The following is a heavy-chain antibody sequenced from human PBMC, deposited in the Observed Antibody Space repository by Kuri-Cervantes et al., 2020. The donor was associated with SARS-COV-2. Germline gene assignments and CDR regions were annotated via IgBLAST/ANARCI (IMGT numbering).Heavy chain of an antibody. J-gene: IGHJ4*02. D-gene: IGHD6-6*01. Sequence: ASVKVSCKASGYIFTNYYMSWVRQAPGQDLEWLGIINPSGGGTSYAQKFQGRVTMTRDTSTSTVYMELSSLRSEDTAVYYCARGRLSSDYFDYWGQETLVTVSS. V-gene: IGHV1-46*01. CDR1: GYIFTNYY. CDR3: ARGRLSSDYFDY. CDR2: INPSGGGT.